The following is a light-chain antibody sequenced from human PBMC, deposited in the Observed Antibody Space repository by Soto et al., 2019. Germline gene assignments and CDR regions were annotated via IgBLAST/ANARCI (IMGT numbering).Light chain of an antibody. CDR1: QSVNSNY. CDR3: QQYGGSPWT. Sequence: EIVMTQSPATLSVSPGESATLSCRSSQSVNSNYLAWYQQKPGQAPRLLIYAASSRAAGFPDRFSGSGSETDFTLTISRLEPEDFAVYYCQQYGGSPWTFGQGTKVDIK. CDR2: AAS. J-gene: IGKJ1*01. V-gene: IGKV3-20*01.